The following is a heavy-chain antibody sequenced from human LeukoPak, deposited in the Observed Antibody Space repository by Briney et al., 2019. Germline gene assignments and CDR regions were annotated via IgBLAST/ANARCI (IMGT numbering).Heavy chain of an antibody. J-gene: IGHJ6*02. CDR2: ISSSGSTI. D-gene: IGHD1-14*01. Sequence: GGSLRLSCAASGFTFSDYYMSWIRQAPGKGLEWVSYISSSGSTIYYADSVKGRFTISRDNAKNSLYLQMNSLRAEDTAVYYCARDMYTWDYYYYGMDVWGQGTTVTVSS. CDR1: GFTFSDYY. CDR3: ARDMYTWDYYYYGMDV. V-gene: IGHV3-11*01.